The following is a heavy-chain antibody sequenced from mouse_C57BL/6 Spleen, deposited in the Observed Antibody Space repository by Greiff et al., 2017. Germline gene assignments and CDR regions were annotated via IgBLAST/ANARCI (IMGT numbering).Heavy chain of an antibody. J-gene: IGHJ1*03. Sequence: VQLQQPGAELVMPGASVKLSCKASGYTFTSYWMHWVQQRPGQGLEWIGEIDPSDSYTNYNQKFKGKSTLTVDKSSSTAYMQLSSLTSEDSAVYYCARGLGRWYFDVWGTGTTVTVSS. CDR1: GYTFTSYW. D-gene: IGHD4-1*01. CDR3: ARGLGRWYFDV. V-gene: IGHV1-69*01. CDR2: IDPSDSYT.